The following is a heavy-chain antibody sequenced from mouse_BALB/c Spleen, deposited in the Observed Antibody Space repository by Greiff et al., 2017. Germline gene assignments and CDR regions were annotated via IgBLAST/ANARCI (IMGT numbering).Heavy chain of an antibody. CDR2: IRNKANGYTT. CDR3: ARDAGYDYVHYFDY. D-gene: IGHD2-4*01. CDR1: GFTFTDYY. Sequence: EVKLVESGGGLVQPGGSLRLSCATSGFTFTDYYMSWVRQPPGKALGWLGFIRNKANGYTTEYSASVKGRFTISRDNSQSILYLQMNTLRAENSATYYCARDAGYDYVHYFDYWGQGTTLTVSS. J-gene: IGHJ2*01. V-gene: IGHV7-3*02.